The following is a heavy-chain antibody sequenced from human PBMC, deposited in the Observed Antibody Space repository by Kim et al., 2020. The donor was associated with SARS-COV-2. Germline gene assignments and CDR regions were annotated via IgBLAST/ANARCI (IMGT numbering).Heavy chain of an antibody. J-gene: IGHJ4*02. V-gene: IGHV1-8*01. CDR3: ARSSCSSTSCYLGAGDY. CDR2: MNPNSGNT. Sequence: ASVKVSCKASGYTFTSYDINWVRQATGQGLEWMGWMNPNSGNTGYAQKFQGRVTMTRNTSISTAYMELSSLRSEDTAVYYCARSSCSSTSCYLGAGDYWGQGTLVTVSS. D-gene: IGHD2-2*01. CDR1: GYTFTSYD.